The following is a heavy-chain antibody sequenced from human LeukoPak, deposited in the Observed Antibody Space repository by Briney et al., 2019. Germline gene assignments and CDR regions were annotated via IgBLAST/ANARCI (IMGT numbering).Heavy chain of an antibody. V-gene: IGHV3-23*01. Sequence: GGSLRLSCAASGFTFSSYAMSWVRQAPGKGLEWVSAISGSGGSTYYGDSVKGRFTISRDNSKNTLYLQMHSLRAEDTAVYYCATGTMVRGVILFGGFDYWGQGTLVTVSS. CDR2: ISGSGGST. CDR3: ATGTMVRGVILFGGFDY. D-gene: IGHD3-10*01. J-gene: IGHJ4*02. CDR1: GFTFSSYA.